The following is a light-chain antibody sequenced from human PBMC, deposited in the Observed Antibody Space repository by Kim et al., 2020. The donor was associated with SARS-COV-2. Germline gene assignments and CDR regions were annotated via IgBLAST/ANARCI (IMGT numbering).Light chain of an antibody. Sequence: ETVLTQSPGTLSLSPGESATLSCRASQSVSSNYLAWYHQRPGQAPRLLIYLASTRATGAPDRFSGSGSGTDFTLTIRRLEPEDSGVFYCQQYDTSPYTVGQGTKVDIK. CDR3: QQYDTSPYT. CDR1: QSVSSNY. CDR2: LAS. J-gene: IGKJ2*01. V-gene: IGKV3-20*01.